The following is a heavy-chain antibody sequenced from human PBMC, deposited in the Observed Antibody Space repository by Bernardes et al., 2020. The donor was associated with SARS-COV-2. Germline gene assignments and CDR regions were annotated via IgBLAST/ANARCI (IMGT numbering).Heavy chain of an antibody. CDR3: AVLTYYDFWSGYYRGLGSMDV. V-gene: IGHV4-39*01. Sequence: SETLSLTCTVSGGSISSSSYYWGWIRQPPGKGLEWIGSIYYSGSTYYNPSLKSRVTISVDTSKNQFSLKLSSVTAADTAVYYCAVLTYYDFWSGYYRGLGSMDVWGQGTTVTVSS. CDR2: IYYSGST. J-gene: IGHJ6*02. D-gene: IGHD3-3*01. CDR1: GGSISSSSYY.